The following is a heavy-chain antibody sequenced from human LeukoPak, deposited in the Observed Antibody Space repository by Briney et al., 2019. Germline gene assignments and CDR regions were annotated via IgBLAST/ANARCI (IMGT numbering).Heavy chain of an antibody. V-gene: IGHV3-30*18. CDR3: AKDEEAYDSSGYYHIDD. CDR1: GSTFSTYG. CDR2: ISYDGSNK. J-gene: IGHJ4*02. D-gene: IGHD3-22*01. Sequence: GGSLRLSCAASGSTFSTYGMHWVRQAPGKGLEWVAVISYDGSNKLYADSMKGRFTISRDDSKNTLYLQMNSLRTEDTAVYYCAKDEEAYDSSGYYHIDDWGQGTLVTVSS.